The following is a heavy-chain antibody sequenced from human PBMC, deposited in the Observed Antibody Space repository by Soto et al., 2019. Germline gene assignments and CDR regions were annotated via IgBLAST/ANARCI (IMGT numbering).Heavy chain of an antibody. CDR3: AKTDSVRYCSGGSCYHPDYYYMDV. J-gene: IGHJ6*03. D-gene: IGHD2-15*01. V-gene: IGHV3-23*01. CDR2: ISGSGGST. Sequence: GGSLRLSCAASGFTFSSYAMSWVRPAPGKGLEWVSAISGSGGSTYYADSVKGRFTISRDNSKNTLYLQMNSLRAEDTAVYYCAKTDSVRYCSGGSCYHPDYYYMDVWGKGTTVTVSS. CDR1: GFTFSSYA.